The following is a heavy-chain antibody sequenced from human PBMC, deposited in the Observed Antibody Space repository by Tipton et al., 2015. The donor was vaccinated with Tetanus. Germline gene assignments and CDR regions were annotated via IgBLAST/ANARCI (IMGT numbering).Heavy chain of an antibody. D-gene: IGHD2-8*01. CDR3: TKDVGIVLFDY. CDR1: GFTFSSYN. V-gene: IGHV3-48*01. CDR2: ISGTGTTV. J-gene: IGHJ4*02. Sequence: SLRLSCAASGFTFSSYNMNWVRQAPGKGLEWVSHISGTGTTVDYADSVKGRFTISRDNAKNSLYLQMNSLRAEDTAVYYCTKDVGIVLFDYWGQGTLVTVSS.